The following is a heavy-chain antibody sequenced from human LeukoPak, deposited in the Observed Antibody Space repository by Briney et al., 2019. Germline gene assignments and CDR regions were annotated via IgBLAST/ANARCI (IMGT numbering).Heavy chain of an antibody. V-gene: IGHV4-39*01. J-gene: IGHJ5*02. CDR3: ARAHYDLWSGYHRDNWFDP. Sequence: SETLSLTCTVSGGSISSSSYYWGWIRQPPGKGLEWIGSIYYSGSTYYNPSLKSRVTISVDTSKNQFSLKLSSVTAADTAVYYCARAHYDLWSGYHRDNWFDPWGQGTLVTVSS. CDR1: GGSISSSSYY. D-gene: IGHD3-3*01. CDR2: IYYSGST.